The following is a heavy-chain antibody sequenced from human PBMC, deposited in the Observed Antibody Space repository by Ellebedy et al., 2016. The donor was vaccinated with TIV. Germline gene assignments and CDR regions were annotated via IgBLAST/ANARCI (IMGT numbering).Heavy chain of an antibody. CDR1: GFTFAIYS. V-gene: IGHV3-48*02. CDR2: IPGSSSPI. Sequence: GESLKISCAASGFTFAIYSMNWVRQAPGKGLEWVSYIPGSSSPIYYADSVKGRFTVSRDNAKNSLFLQMNSLRDEDTAVYYCATDPFNIEEAASFNSWGQGTLVTVSS. J-gene: IGHJ4*02. CDR3: ATDPFNIEEAASFNS. D-gene: IGHD6-19*01.